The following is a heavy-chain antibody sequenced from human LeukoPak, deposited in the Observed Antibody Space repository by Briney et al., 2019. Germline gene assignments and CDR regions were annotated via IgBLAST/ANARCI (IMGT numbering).Heavy chain of an antibody. CDR1: GYTFTSYG. CDR3: ARTDHPYYYGSGSYPTDY. Sequence: GASVKVSCKASGYTFTSYGISWVRQAPGQGLEWMGWISAYNGNTNYAQKLQGRVTMTTDTSTSTAYMELRSLRSDDTAVYHCARTDHPYYYGSGSYPTDYWGQGTLVTVSS. D-gene: IGHD3-10*01. J-gene: IGHJ4*02. CDR2: ISAYNGNT. V-gene: IGHV1-18*04.